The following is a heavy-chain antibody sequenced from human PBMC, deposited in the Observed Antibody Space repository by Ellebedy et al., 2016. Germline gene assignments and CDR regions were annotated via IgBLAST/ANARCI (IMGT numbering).Heavy chain of an antibody. V-gene: IGHV1-2*02. J-gene: IGHJ5*02. CDR3: ARDAWLYAPSWFDP. CDR1: GYTFTGYY. D-gene: IGHD6-19*01. Sequence: ASVKVSCXASGYTFTGYYMHWVRQAPGQGLEWMGWINPNSGGTNYAQKFQGRVTMTRDTSISTAYMELRSLRSDDTAVYYCARDAWLYAPSWFDPWGQGTLVTVSS. CDR2: INPNSGGT.